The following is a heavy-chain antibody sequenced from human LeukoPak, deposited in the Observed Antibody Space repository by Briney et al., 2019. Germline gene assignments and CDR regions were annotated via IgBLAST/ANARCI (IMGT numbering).Heavy chain of an antibody. J-gene: IGHJ1*01. D-gene: IGHD3-22*01. CDR2: ISGSGSST. CDR1: GFTFSSYA. Sequence: GGSLRLSCAASGFTFSSYAMSWVRQAPGKGLEWVSAISGSGSSTYYADSVKGRFTISRDNSKNTLYLQMNSLRAEDTAVYYCAKDLRVVVTEYFQHWGQGTLVTVSS. V-gene: IGHV3-23*01. CDR3: AKDLRVVVTEYFQH.